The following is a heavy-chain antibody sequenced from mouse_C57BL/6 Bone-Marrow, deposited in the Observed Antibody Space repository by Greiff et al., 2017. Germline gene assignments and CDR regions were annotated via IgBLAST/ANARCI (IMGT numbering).Heavy chain of an antibody. V-gene: IGHV1-74*01. CDR3: AILYGPGAY. CDR1: GYTFTSYW. D-gene: IGHD1-1*01. J-gene: IGHJ3*01. CDR2: IHPTDGGT. Sequence: QVQLQQPGAELVKPGASVKVSCKASGYTFTSYWMHWVKQRPGQGLEWIGRIHPTDGGTNYNQKFKGKATLTVDKSSSTAYMQLRSLTSEDSAVYYCAILYGPGAYWGQGTLVTVSA.